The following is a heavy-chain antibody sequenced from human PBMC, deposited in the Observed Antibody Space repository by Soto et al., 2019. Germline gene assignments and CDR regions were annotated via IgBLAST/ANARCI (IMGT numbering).Heavy chain of an antibody. V-gene: IGHV3-23*01. D-gene: IGHD3-10*01. J-gene: IGHJ4*02. CDR1: GFTFSNYA. Sequence: GSLRLSCAASGFTFSNYAMTWVRQAPGKGLGWVSGLNGSGGSTSSADSVKGRFAISRYNSKNTLYLQMNSLRDGDTAVYYCARGFSAGKGSPPDYWGQGTLVTVSS. CDR3: ARGFSAGKGSPPDY. CDR2: LNGSGGST.